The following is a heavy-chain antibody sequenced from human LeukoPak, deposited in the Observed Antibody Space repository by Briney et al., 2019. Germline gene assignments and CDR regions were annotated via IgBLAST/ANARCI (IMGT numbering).Heavy chain of an antibody. CDR3: ARGGSGSYYKWRDNWFDP. V-gene: IGHV4-31*03. Sequence: SETLSLTCTVSGGSISSGGYYWSWIRQHPGKGLEWIGYIYYSGSTYYNPSLKSRVTISVDTSKNQFSLKLSSVTAADTAVYYCARGGSGSYYKWRDNWFDPWGQGTLVTVSS. D-gene: IGHD3-10*01. J-gene: IGHJ5*02. CDR2: IYYSGST. CDR1: GGSISSGGYY.